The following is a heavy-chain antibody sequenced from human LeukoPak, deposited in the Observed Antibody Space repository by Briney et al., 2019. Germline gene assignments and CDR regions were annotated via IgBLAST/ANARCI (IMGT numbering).Heavy chain of an antibody. J-gene: IGHJ5*02. D-gene: IGHD1-26*01. Sequence: GGSLRLSCAASGFSFNSYYMTWVRQAPGKGLEWVANINRDGSEKYYVDSVRGRFTISRDNAKNSLFLQMNSLRADDTAVYYCSRALVGGTNYFDPWGQGTLVTVSS. V-gene: IGHV3-7*02. CDR1: GFSFNSYY. CDR2: INRDGSEK. CDR3: SRALVGGTNYFDP.